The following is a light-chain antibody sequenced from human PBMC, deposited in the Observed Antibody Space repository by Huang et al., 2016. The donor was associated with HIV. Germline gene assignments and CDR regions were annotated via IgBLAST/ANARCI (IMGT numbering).Light chain of an antibody. CDR2: DAS. Sequence: EVVMTQSPVTLSVSPGERATLSCRARQSVNNKLAWCQQKPGQAPRLLIHDASIRATGIPDRFSGSGSGTEFTLTISSLQSEDFAVYYCQQYNNWPPWTFGQGTKVEIK. V-gene: IGKV3-15*01. CDR1: QSVNNK. J-gene: IGKJ1*01. CDR3: QQYNNWPPWT.